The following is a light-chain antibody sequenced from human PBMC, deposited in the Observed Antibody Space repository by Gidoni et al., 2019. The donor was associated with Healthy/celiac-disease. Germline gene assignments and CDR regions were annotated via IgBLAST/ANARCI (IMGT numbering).Light chain of an antibody. Sequence: DIVSTQSTGTLSLSPAERATLSCRASQSVSSSYLAWYQQKPGQAPRLLIYGASSRATGIPDRFSGSESGTDFTRTVSRLGPEDFAVYYCQQYGSSPPVTFXQXTKVEIK. CDR2: GAS. CDR1: QSVSSSY. V-gene: IGKV3-20*01. J-gene: IGKJ1*01. CDR3: QQYGSSPPVT.